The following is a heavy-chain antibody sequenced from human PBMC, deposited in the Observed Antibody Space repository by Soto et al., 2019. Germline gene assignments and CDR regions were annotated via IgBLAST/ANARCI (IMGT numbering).Heavy chain of an antibody. CDR1: GFTFDDYA. J-gene: IGHJ6*02. V-gene: IGHV3-9*01. CDR3: AKDLYGSGSYSYYGMDV. Sequence: EVQLVESGGGLVQPGRSLRLSCAASGFTFDDYAMHWVRKAPGKGLEWVSGISWNSGSIGYADSVKGRFTISRDNAKNSLYLQMNSLRAEDTALYYCAKDLYGSGSYSYYGMDVWGQGTTVTVSS. D-gene: IGHD3-10*01. CDR2: ISWNSGSI.